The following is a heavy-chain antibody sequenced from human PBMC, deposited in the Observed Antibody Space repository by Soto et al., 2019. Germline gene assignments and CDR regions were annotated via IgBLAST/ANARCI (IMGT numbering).Heavy chain of an antibody. V-gene: IGHV1-69*02. D-gene: IGHD6-13*01. CDR1: GGTFSSYT. CDR3: AIRIIAAAGTEGVDYFDY. J-gene: IGHJ4*02. Sequence: QVQLVQSGAEVKKPGSSVKVSCKASGGTFSSYTISWVRQAPGQGLEWMGRIIPILGIANYAQKFQGRVTITADKSPSTAYMELSSLRSEDTAVYYCAIRIIAAAGTEGVDYFDYWGQGTLVTVSS. CDR2: IIPILGIA.